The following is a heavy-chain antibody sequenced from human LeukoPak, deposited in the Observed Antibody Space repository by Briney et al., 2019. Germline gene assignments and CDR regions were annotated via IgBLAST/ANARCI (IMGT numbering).Heavy chain of an antibody. CDR1: GGSISSYY. V-gene: IGHV4-59*01. CDR2: IDYSGNT. CDR3: AREGKLTGYFGGLGFNY. J-gene: IGHJ4*02. D-gene: IGHD6-19*01. Sequence: SETLSLTCTVSGGSISSYYWSWIRQAPRKGLEWIANIDYSGNTIYNPALKSRVTMSVDTSKNQFSLNLTSVTAADTAVYYCAREGKLTGYFGGLGFNYWGQGILVTVSS.